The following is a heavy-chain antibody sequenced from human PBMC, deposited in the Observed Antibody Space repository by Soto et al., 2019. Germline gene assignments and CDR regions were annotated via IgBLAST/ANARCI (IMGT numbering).Heavy chain of an antibody. Sequence: SXDALSLKCADSGGSINSSSYYWGWIRQPPGKGLEWIGSIYYSGSTYYNPSLKSRVTISVDTSKNQFSLKLSSVTAADTAVYYCASTTVTTRRYFDYWGQGTLVTVHS. V-gene: IGHV4-39*01. D-gene: IGHD4-17*01. J-gene: IGHJ4*02. CDR3: ASTTVTTRRYFDY. CDR2: IYYSGST. CDR1: GGSINSSSYY.